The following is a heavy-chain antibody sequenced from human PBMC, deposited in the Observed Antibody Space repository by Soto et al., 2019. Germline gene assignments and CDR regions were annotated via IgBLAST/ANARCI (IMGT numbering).Heavy chain of an antibody. CDR1: GGSISSYY. Sequence: QVQLQESGPGLVKPSETLSLTCTVSGGSISSYYWSWIRQPPGKGLEWIGYIYYSGSTNYNPSLTSQVTLSXXTXKXXFSLKLSSVTAADTAVYYCARWGRGVVVVSDAFDIWGQGTMVTVSS. D-gene: IGHD3-22*01. V-gene: IGHV4-59*08. J-gene: IGHJ3*02. CDR2: IYYSGST. CDR3: ARWGRGVVVVSDAFDI.